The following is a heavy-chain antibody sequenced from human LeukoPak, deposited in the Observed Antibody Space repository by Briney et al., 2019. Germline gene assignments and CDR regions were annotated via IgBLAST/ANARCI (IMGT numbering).Heavy chain of an antibody. CDR1: GGSISSGSYY. J-gene: IGHJ4*02. V-gene: IGHV4-61*02. D-gene: IGHD6-13*01. Sequence: SQTLSLTCTVSGGSISSGSYYWSWIRQPAGKGLEWIGRIYTSGSTNYNPSLKSRVTISVDTSKNQFSLKLSSVTAADTAVYYCARGEAAAGPQLDYWGQGTLVTVSS. CDR2: IYTSGST. CDR3: ARGEAAAGPQLDY.